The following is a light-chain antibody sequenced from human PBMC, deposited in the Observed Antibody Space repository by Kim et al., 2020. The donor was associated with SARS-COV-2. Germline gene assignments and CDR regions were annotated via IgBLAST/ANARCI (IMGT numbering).Light chain of an antibody. J-gene: IGKJ1*01. V-gene: IGKV1-17*01. CDR2: DTS. CDR3: LQYSSYPQT. Sequence: DIQMTQSPSSPSASVGDRVTITCRASQGIRNDLGWYQQKPGKPPKRLIFDTSTLQNGVPSRFSGSGSGTEFTLTITGLHPEDFATYYCLQYSSYPQTFGQGTKVDIK. CDR1: QGIRND.